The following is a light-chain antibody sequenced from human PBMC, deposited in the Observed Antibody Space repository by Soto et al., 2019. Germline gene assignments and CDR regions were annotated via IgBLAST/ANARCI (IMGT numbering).Light chain of an antibody. CDR3: QRNYDIPGT. CDR2: AAS. CDR1: QSVRNY. Sequence: DTQMTQSPSSLSASVGDTVTITCRASQSVRNYLSWYQHKPGKAPKLLIYAASRLHTGVPSRFSGSGSGTGFTLTISSLQPEDFATYYCQRNYDIPGTFGQGTKVDIK. V-gene: IGKV1-39*01. J-gene: IGKJ1*01.